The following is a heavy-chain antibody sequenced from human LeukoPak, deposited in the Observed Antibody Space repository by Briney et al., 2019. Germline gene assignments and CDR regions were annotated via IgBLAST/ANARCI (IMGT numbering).Heavy chain of an antibody. CDR1: GGSISSSTNY. V-gene: IGHV4-39*07. J-gene: IGHJ4*02. CDR2: VHYSGST. Sequence: SETLSLTCTVSGGSISSSTNYWAWIRRPPGKGLEWIGRVHYSGSTYYNPSLKSRVTTSVDTSKNQFSLKLSSVTAADTAVYYCARDRAYGNLDYWGQGTLVTVSS. CDR3: ARDRAYGNLDY. D-gene: IGHD3-10*01.